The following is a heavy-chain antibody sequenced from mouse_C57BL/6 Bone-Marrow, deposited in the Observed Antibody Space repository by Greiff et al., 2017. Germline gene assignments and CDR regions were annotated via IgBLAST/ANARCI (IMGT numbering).Heavy chain of an antibody. D-gene: IGHD1-1*01. CDR3: TTGYYGSSYSY. V-gene: IGHV14-4*01. J-gene: IGHJ2*01. CDR1: GFNIKDDY. CDR2: IDPENGDT. Sequence: EVQLQQSGAELVRPGASVMLSCTASGFNIKDDYMHWVKQRPEQGLEWIGWIDPENGDTEYASKFQGKATITADTSSNTAYLQLSSLTSEDTAVYYCTTGYYGSSYSYWGQGTTLTGYS.